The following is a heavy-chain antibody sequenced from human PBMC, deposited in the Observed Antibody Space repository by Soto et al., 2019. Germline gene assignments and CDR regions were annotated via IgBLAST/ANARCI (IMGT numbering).Heavy chain of an antibody. CDR1: GFSLSTNGEG. Sequence: QITLRESGPTLVKPTQTLTLTCIFSGFSLSTNGEGVGWIRQPPGKSPEWLALIYWDDNERYSPSLKSRLTLIKVIFRTXVVLTMSNMDPEDTATYYCAHRRARTAGRDDAYDVWGQGTLVVVSS. J-gene: IGHJ3*01. CDR3: AHRRARTAGRDDAYDV. D-gene: IGHD6-6*01. V-gene: IGHV2-5*02. CDR2: IYWDDNE.